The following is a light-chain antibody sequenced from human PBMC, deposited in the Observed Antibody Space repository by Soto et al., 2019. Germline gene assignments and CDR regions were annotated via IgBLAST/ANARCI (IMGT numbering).Light chain of an antibody. CDR2: AAS. Sequence: IVRTQSPVTLSVSPGARAPLSCRSSQSVSSTFLAWYQQKPVQAPRLLIYAASSRATGIPDRFSGSGSGTDFTLTISSLEPEDFAVYYCQQRSNWWTFGQGTK. CDR3: QQRSNWWT. V-gene: IGKV3D-20*02. CDR1: QSVSSTF. J-gene: IGKJ1*01.